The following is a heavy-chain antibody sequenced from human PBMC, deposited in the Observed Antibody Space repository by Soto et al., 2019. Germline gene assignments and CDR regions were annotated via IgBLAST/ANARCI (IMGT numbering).Heavy chain of an antibody. D-gene: IGHD3-3*01. V-gene: IGHV4-31*03. CDR2: IYYSGST. CDR1: GGSISSGGYY. Sequence: LTCTVSGGSISSGGYYWSWIRQHPGKGLEWIGYIYYSGSTYYNPSLKSRVTISVDTSKNQFSLKLSSVTAADTAVYYCARDTSDFWSGYPPAPAWFGPWGQGTLVTVSS. CDR3: ARDTSDFWSGYPPAPAWFGP. J-gene: IGHJ5*02.